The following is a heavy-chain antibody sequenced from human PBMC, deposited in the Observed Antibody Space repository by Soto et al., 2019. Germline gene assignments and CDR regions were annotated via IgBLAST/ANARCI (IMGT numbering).Heavy chain of an antibody. CDR1: GGSVSSGSYY. CDR3: ARDPRDGYKSYYYYYGMDV. Sequence: SETLSLTCTVSGGSVSSGSYYWSWIRQPPGKGLEWIGYICYSGSTNYNPSLKSRVTISVDTSKNQFSLKLSSVTAADTAVYYCARDPRDGYKSYYYYYGMDVWGQGTTVTVS. CDR2: ICYSGST. V-gene: IGHV4-61*01. D-gene: IGHD5-12*01. J-gene: IGHJ6*02.